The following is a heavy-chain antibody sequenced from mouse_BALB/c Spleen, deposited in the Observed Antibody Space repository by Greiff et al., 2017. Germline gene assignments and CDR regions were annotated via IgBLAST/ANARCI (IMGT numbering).Heavy chain of an antibody. CDR2: ILPGSGST. Sequence: QVQLQQSGAELMKPGASVKISCKATGYTFSSYWIEWVKQRPGHGLEWIGEILPGSGSTNYNEKFKGKATFTADTSSNTAYMQLSSLTSEDSAVYYCARWDGNYPSYAMDYWGQGTSVTVSS. CDR1: GYTFSSYW. D-gene: IGHD2-1*01. V-gene: IGHV1-9*01. J-gene: IGHJ4*01. CDR3: ARWDGNYPSYAMDY.